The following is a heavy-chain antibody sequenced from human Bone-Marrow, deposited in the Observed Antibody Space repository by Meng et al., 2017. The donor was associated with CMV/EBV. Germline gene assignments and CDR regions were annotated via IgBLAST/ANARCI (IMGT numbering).Heavy chain of an antibody. D-gene: IGHD4-11*01. V-gene: IGHV1-2*02. Sequence: ASVKVSCKASGYTFTGYYMHWVRQAPGQGLEWMGWINPNSGGTNYAQKFQGRVTMTRDTSISTAYMELSRLRADDTAGYYCARDHDYSSPDYWGQGTLVTVSS. CDR3: ARDHDYSSPDY. CDR2: INPNSGGT. J-gene: IGHJ4*02. CDR1: GYTFTGYY.